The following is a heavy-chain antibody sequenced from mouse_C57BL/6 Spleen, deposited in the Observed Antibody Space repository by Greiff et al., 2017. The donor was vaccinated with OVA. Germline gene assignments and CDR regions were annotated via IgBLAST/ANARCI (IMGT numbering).Heavy chain of an antibody. V-gene: IGHV1-82*01. J-gene: IGHJ2*01. CDR1: GYAFSSSW. D-gene: IGHD2-5*01. CDR3: ARSVSNYAFDY. Sequence: LVESGPELVKPGASVKISCKASGYAFSSSWMNWVKQRPGKGLEWIGRIYPGDGDTNYNGKFKGKATLTADKSSSTAYMQLSSLTSEDSAVYFCARSVSNYAFDYWGQGTTLTVSS. CDR2: IYPGDGDT.